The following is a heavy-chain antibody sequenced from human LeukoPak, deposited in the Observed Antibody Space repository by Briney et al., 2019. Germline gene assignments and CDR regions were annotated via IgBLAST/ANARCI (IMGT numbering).Heavy chain of an antibody. J-gene: IGHJ5*02. CDR1: GGTFSSYA. Sequence: SVKVSCKASGGTFSSYAISWVRQAPGQGLELMGGIIPIFGTANYAQKFQGRVTITADKSTSTAYMELSSLRSEDTAVYYCARGGDYYDSSGYRPAWFDPWGQGTLVTVSS. V-gene: IGHV1-69*06. D-gene: IGHD3-22*01. CDR3: ARGGDYYDSSGYRPAWFDP. CDR2: IIPIFGTA.